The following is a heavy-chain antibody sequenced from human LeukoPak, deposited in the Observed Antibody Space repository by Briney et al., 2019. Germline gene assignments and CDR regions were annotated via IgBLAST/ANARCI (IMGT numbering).Heavy chain of an antibody. CDR3: ARDRAPFDY. CDR2: IHNSGIT. J-gene: IGHJ4*02. D-gene: IGHD3-10*01. CDR1: GVSISSYY. Sequence: SETLSLTCTVSGVSISSYYWSWIRQPPGKGLEWIGYIHNSGITNYNPSLKSRVTISVDTSKNQFSLKLSSVTAADTAVYYCARDRAPFDYWGQGTLVTVSS. V-gene: IGHV4-59*12.